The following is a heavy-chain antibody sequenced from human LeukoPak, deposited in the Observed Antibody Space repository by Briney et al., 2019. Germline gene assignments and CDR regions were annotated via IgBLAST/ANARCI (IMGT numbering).Heavy chain of an antibody. Sequence: SETLSLTCTVSGGSISSGSYYWSWIRQPAGKGLEWIGRIYTSGSTNYNPSLKSRVTISVDTSKNQFSLKLSSVTAADTAVYYCAREAYYYGSGSQPYYFDYWGQGTLVTVSS. CDR3: AREAYYYGSGSQPYYFDY. CDR1: GGSISSGSYY. J-gene: IGHJ4*02. V-gene: IGHV4-61*02. CDR2: IYTSGST. D-gene: IGHD3-10*01.